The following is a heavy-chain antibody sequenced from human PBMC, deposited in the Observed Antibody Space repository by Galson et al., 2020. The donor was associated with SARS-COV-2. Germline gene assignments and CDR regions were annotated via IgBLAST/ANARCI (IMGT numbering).Heavy chain of an antibody. CDR3: ARVLSHDAFDI. J-gene: IGHJ3*02. Sequence: GGSLRLSCAASGFTFSSCSMNWVRQAPGKGLQWVSSITSLGWDMYYADSVKGRFTISRDNAKNSLYLQMNSLRVEDTAVYYCARVLSHDAFDICGRGTVVTVS. CDR1: GFTFSSCS. CDR2: ITSLGWDM. V-gene: IGHV3-21*01.